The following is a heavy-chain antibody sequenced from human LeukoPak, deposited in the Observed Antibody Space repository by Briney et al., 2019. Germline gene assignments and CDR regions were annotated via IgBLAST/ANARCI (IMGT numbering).Heavy chain of an antibody. CDR2: IYHSGST. J-gene: IGHJ5*02. CDR1: GYSFSSGYY. CDR3: ARVAWSIATGWFDP. D-gene: IGHD6-6*01. V-gene: IGHV4-38-2*02. Sequence: SETLSLTCTVSGYSFSSGYYWGWIRQPPGKGLEWVGSIYHSGSTYYNPSLKSRVTISVDTSKNQFSLKLSSVTAADTAVYYCARVAWSIATGWFDPWGQGTLVTVSS.